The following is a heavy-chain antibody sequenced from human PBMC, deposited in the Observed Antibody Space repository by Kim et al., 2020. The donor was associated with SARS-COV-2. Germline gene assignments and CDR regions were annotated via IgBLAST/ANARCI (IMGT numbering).Heavy chain of an antibody. J-gene: IGHJ4*02. CDR3: ARRQFTSGWYYFDY. Sequence: YADSVKGRFTISRDNAKNTRSLQMNSLRAEDTGVYYCARRQFTSGWYYFDYWGQGTLVTVSS. D-gene: IGHD6-19*01. V-gene: IGHV3-74*01.